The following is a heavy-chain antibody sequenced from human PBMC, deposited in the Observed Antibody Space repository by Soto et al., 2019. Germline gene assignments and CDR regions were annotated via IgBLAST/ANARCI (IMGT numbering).Heavy chain of an antibody. CDR1: GFSLRNARMG. CDR3: ERMLAVNYYYYYVDV. Sequence: QVTLKESGPVLVKPTETLTLTCTVSGFSLRNARMGVSWIRQPPGKALEWLAHILSSDEKSYNTSLKGRVTLSKDTSKSQVVLTMTYVDPVDTATYFCERMLAVNYYYYYVDVWGEGTTVTVSS. CDR2: ILSSDEK. D-gene: IGHD3-22*01. J-gene: IGHJ6*03. V-gene: IGHV2-26*01.